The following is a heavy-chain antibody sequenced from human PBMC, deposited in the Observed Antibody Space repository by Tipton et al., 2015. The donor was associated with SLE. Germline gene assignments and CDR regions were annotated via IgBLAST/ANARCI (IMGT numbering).Heavy chain of an antibody. V-gene: IGHV1-3*01. CDR3: AISAGSHFYYPPEY. D-gene: IGHD3-22*01. Sequence: QVQLVQSGAEVRKPGASVKLSCKTSGYSFTTYAVHWVRQDPGQRLQWMGWITPGNADTKYSQRFQGRLTITTDISARTAYMELSSLTSEDTAVYFCAISAGSHFYYPPEYWGQGTLVTVSS. J-gene: IGHJ4*02. CDR2: ITPGNADT. CDR1: GYSFTTYA.